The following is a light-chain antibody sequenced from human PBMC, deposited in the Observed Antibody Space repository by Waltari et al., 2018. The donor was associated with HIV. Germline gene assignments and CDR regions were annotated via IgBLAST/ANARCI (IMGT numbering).Light chain of an antibody. CDR1: SSNIGRNT. J-gene: IGLJ3*02. CDR3: ATWDDSLNGRV. Sequence: QSMLTQPPSASGTPGQRVTISCSGSSSNIGRNTVNWYQQLPGTAPTLLIYSSNHRPSGVPDRFSGSKSGTSASLAISGLQSEDEADYYCATWDDSLNGRVFGGGTKLAVL. V-gene: IGLV1-44*01. CDR2: SSN.